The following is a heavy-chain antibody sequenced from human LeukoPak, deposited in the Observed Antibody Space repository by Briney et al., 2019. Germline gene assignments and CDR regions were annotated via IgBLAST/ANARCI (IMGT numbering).Heavy chain of an antibody. CDR3: ARGDVGYYDSSGYYSTKNQYYFDY. CDR1: GGSFSGYY. V-gene: IGHV4-59*01. CDR2: IYYSGGT. Sequence: PSETLSLTCAVYGGSFSGYYWNWIRQPPGKGLEWIGYIYYSGGTNYNPSLKSRVTISLDTSKNQFSLKLNSVTAADTAVYYCARGDVGYYDSSGYYSTKNQYYFDYWGQGTLVTVSS. D-gene: IGHD3-22*01. J-gene: IGHJ4*02.